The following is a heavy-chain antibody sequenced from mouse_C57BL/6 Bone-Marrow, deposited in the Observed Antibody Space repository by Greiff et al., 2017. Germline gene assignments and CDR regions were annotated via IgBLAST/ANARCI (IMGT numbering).Heavy chain of an antibody. J-gene: IGHJ4*01. CDR1: GYTFPSYG. CDR3: ARRITTVVAPYYARDY. V-gene: IGHV1-81*01. D-gene: IGHD1-1*01. CDR2: IYPRSGNP. Sequence: VKLVESGAELARPGASVKLSCKASGYTFPSYGISWVKQRTGQGLAWIGEIYPRSGNPYYNEKFKGKATLTADKSSSTAYMELRSLTSEDSAVXFCARRITTVVAPYYARDYWGQGTSGTGS.